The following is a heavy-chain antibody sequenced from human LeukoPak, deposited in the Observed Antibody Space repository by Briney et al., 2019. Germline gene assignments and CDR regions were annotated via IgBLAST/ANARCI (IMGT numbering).Heavy chain of an antibody. CDR2: INHSGST. CDR1: GGSFSGYY. J-gene: IGHJ6*03. Sequence: SETLSLTCAVYGGSFSGYYWSWIRQPPGKGLEWIGEINHSGSTNYNPSLKSRVTISVDTSKNQFSLKLSSVTAVDTAVYYCARGLWYYDSSGYYFRDYYYYMDVWGKGTTVTVSS. V-gene: IGHV4-34*01. CDR3: ARGLWYYDSSGYYFRDYYYYMDV. D-gene: IGHD3-22*01.